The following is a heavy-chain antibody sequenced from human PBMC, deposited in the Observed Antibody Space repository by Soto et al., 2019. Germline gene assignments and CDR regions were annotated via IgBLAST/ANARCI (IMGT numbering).Heavy chain of an antibody. Sequence: EVRLLESGGGLVQPGGSLRLSCEASGFSFSNYAMSWVRQAPGKGLEWVSGISGTGFTTDYADSVKGRFTISRDSSKNTVYLQMNSLRAEDTAVYYCVKDTARIPVAGTDYFDYWGQGTLVTVST. J-gene: IGHJ4*02. CDR1: GFSFSNYA. CDR2: ISGTGFTT. V-gene: IGHV3-23*01. CDR3: VKDTARIPVAGTDYFDY. D-gene: IGHD6-19*01.